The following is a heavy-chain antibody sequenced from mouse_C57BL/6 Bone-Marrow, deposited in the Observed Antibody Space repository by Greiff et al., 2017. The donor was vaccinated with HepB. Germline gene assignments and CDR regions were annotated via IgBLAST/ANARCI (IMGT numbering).Heavy chain of an antibody. V-gene: IGHV1-18*01. J-gene: IGHJ1*03. CDR3: ARYTDYYGSSNWYFDV. D-gene: IGHD1-1*01. CDR1: GYTFTDYN. CDR2: INPNNGGT. Sequence: EVQLQQSGPELVKPGASVKIPCKASGYTFTDYNMDWVKQSHGKSLEWIGDINPNNGGTIYNQKFKGKATLTVDKASSTAYMELRSLTSEDTAVYYCARYTDYYGSSNWYFDVWGTGTTVTVSS.